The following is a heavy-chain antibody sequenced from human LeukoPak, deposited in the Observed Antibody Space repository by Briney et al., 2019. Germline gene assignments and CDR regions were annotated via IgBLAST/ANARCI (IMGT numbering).Heavy chain of an antibody. Sequence: SETLSLTCAVYGGSFSGYYWSWIRQPPGKGLEWIGEINHSGRTNYNPSLKSRVTISVEKSKKQCSLTLSSVTSADTAVYYCARGRRYSYGAGYYYYYYMDVWGKGTTVTVSS. J-gene: IGHJ6*03. CDR3: ARGRRYSYGAGYYYYYYMDV. V-gene: IGHV4-34*01. D-gene: IGHD5-18*01. CDR2: INHSGRT. CDR1: GGSFSGYY.